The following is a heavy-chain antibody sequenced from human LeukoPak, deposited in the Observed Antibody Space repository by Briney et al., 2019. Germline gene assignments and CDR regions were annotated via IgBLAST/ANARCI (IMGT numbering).Heavy chain of an antibody. V-gene: IGHV4-4*09. D-gene: IGHD5-12*01. J-gene: IGHJ6*03. Sequence: SETLSLTCSVSGGPISSYYWSWIRQPPGKGLEWLAFIYTDGSTNYNPSLKSRVTISVDTSSNQFSLKLSSVTAADTAVYFCAKTGNGYDPLYYYYYMDVWGKGTTVTVSS. CDR2: IYTDGST. CDR3: AKTGNGYDPLYYYYYMDV. CDR1: GGPISSYY.